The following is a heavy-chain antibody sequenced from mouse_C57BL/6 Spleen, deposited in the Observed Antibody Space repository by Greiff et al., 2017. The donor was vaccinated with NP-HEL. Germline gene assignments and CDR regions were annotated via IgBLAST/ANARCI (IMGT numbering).Heavy chain of an antibody. D-gene: IGHD2-3*01. CDR1: GYTFTDYY. Sequence: VQLQQSGAELVRPGASVKLSCKASGYTFTDYYINWVKQRPGQGLEWIARIYPGSGNTYYNEKFKGKATLTAEKSSSTAYMQLSSLTSEDSAVYFCARNDGYFDYWVQGTTLTVSS. J-gene: IGHJ2*01. V-gene: IGHV1-76*01. CDR3: ARNDGYFDY. CDR2: IYPGSGNT.